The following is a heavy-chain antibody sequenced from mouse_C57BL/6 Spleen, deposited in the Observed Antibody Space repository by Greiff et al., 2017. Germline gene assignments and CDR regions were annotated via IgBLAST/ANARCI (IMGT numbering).Heavy chain of an antibody. CDR3: TRDGSSPYYYAMYY. Sequence: EVKLVESGEGLVKPGGSLKLSCAASGFTFSSYAMSWVRQTPEKRLEWVAYISSCGDYIYYADTVKGRFTISRDNARNTLYLQMSSLKSEDTAMYYCTRDGSSPYYYAMYYWGQGTSVTVSS. CDR2: ISSCGDYI. D-gene: IGHD1-1*01. V-gene: IGHV5-9-1*02. CDR1: GFTFSSYA. J-gene: IGHJ4*01.